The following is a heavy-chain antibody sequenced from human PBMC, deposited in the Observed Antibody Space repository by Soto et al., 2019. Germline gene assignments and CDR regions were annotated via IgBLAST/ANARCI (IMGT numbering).Heavy chain of an antibody. V-gene: IGHV3-33*01. J-gene: IGHJ6*02. Sequence: GGSLRLSCAASGFTFSSYGMHWVRQAPGKGLEWVAVIWYDGSNKYYADSVKGRFTISRDNSKNTLYLQMNSLRAEDTAVYYCARDRRRWLQSQYYGMDVWGQGTTVTVSS. D-gene: IGHD5-12*01. CDR3: ARDRRRWLQSQYYGMDV. CDR2: IWYDGSNK. CDR1: GFTFSSYG.